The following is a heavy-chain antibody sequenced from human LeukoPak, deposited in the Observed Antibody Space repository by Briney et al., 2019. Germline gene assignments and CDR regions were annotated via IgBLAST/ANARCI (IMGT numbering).Heavy chain of an antibody. D-gene: IGHD6-19*01. CDR3: VRIAVASFDY. CDR1: GGSISSSSYY. J-gene: IGHJ4*02. CDR2: IYYSGST. V-gene: IGHV4-39*07. Sequence: SETLSLTCTVSGGSISSSSYYWGWIRQPPGKGLEWIGSIYYSGSTYYNPSLKSRVTISVDTPKNQFSLKLSSVTAADTAVYYCVRIAVASFDYWGQGTLVTVSS.